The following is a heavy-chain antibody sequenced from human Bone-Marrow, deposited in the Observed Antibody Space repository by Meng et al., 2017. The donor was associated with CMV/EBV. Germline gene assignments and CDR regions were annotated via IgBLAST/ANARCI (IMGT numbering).Heavy chain of an antibody. J-gene: IGHJ6*02. CDR2: MNPNSGNT. Sequence: ASVKVSCMASGYTFTSYDINWVRQATGQGLEWMGWMNPNSGNTGYAQKFQGRVTMTRNTSISTAYMELSSLRSEDTAVYYCARRYYDFWSGYRSSYYYYYGMDVWGQGTTVTFSS. D-gene: IGHD3-3*01. CDR1: GYTFTSYD. V-gene: IGHV1-8*01. CDR3: ARRYYDFWSGYRSSYYYYYGMDV.